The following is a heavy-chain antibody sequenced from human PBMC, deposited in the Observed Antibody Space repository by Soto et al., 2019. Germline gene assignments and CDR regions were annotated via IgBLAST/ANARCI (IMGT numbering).Heavy chain of an antibody. Sequence: EVQLVESGGGLVKPGGSLRLSCAASGVTFSSFSFNWVRQAPGKGLEWVSFILSSSGSIYYADSVKGRFTISRDNAKNSPYLQMNSLKDEDTAVYYCARYSGEQLVRRGFYYYYMDVWAKGTTVTVSS. J-gene: IGHJ6*03. CDR1: GVTFSSFS. CDR3: ARYSGEQLVRRGFYYYYMDV. V-gene: IGHV3-21*01. CDR2: ILSSSGSI. D-gene: IGHD6-6*01.